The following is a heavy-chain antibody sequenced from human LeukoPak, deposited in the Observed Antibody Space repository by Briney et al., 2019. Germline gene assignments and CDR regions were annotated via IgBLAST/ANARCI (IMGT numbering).Heavy chain of an antibody. J-gene: IGHJ4*02. V-gene: IGHV1-69*04. Sequence: GASVKVSCKASGGTFSGYAISWVRQAPGQGLEWMGRIIPIFGIANYAQKFQGRVTITADKSTSTAYMELSSLRSEDTAVYYCARDAYCSGGSCLPHAFDYWGQGTLVTVSS. D-gene: IGHD2-15*01. CDR1: GGTFSGYA. CDR3: ARDAYCSGGSCLPHAFDY. CDR2: IIPIFGIA.